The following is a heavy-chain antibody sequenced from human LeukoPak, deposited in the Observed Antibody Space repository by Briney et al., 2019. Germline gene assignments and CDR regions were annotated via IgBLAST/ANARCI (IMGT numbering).Heavy chain of an antibody. CDR3: ARGGYCSGGSCYYNWFDP. Sequence: SETLSLTCAVYGGSFSGYYWSWIRQPPGKGLEWIGEINHSGSTNYNPSLKSRVTISVDTSKNQFSLKLSSVTAADTAVYYCARGGYCSGGSCYYNWFDPWGQGTLVTVSS. D-gene: IGHD2-15*01. CDR1: GGSFSGYY. V-gene: IGHV4-34*01. CDR2: INHSGST. J-gene: IGHJ5*02.